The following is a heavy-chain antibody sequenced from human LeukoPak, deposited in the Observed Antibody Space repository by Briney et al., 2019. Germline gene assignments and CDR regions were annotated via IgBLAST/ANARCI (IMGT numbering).Heavy chain of an antibody. V-gene: IGHV4-31*03. Sequence: SETLSLTCSVSGGSISSGGYYWSWIRQHPGKGLEWIGYIYHRGSTYYNPSLKSRVTISVDTSKNQFSLKLSSVTAADTAVYYWAGVLYLYHFDSWSRGTLVTVSS. CDR3: AGVLYLYHFDS. CDR1: GGSISSGGYY. CDR2: IYHRGST. D-gene: IGHD2/OR15-2a*01. J-gene: IGHJ4*02.